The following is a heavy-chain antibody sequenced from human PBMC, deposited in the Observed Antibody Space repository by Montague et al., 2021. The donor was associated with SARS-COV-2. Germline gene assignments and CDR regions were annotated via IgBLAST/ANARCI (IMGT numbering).Heavy chain of an antibody. J-gene: IGHJ4*02. CDR2: LYYSGTT. D-gene: IGHD3-10*01. CDR3: ARGMIRGVTTPFDY. V-gene: IGHV4-39*02. Sequence: SETLSLTCSVSSGSIISSGYYWGWIRQPPGQELEWIGNLYYSGTTYSNPSLQSRGTISVDTSKNHLSLRLSSVTAADTAVYFCARGMIRGVTTPFDYWGQGSQVTVSS. CDR1: SGSIISSGYY.